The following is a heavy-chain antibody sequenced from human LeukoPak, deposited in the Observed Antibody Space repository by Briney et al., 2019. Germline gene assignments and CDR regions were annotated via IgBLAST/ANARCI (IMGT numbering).Heavy chain of an antibody. V-gene: IGHV4-59*12. CDR3: AREYYDILTGYLFDP. Sequence: SETLSLTCTVSGGSISSYYYWTWIRQPPRNGLEWIGNIYYSGSTRYNPSLKSRVTISVDTSKNQFSLKLSSVTAADTAVYYCAREYYDILTGYLFDPWGQGTLVTVSS. CDR1: GGSISSYY. J-gene: IGHJ5*02. D-gene: IGHD3-9*01. CDR2: IYYSGST.